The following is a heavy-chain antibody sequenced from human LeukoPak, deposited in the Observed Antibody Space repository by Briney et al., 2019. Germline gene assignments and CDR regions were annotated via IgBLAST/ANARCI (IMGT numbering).Heavy chain of an antibody. V-gene: IGHV3-23*01. CDR3: AKWIGAGYLSN. Sequence: PGGSLRLSCAASGFTFTSYSMNWVRQAPGKGLEWVSTISGSGGSTYYADSVKGRFTISRDNSKNTLYLQMNSLRAEDTAVYYCAKWIGAGYLSNWGQGTLVTVSS. J-gene: IGHJ4*02. D-gene: IGHD5-18*01. CDR2: ISGSGGST. CDR1: GFTFTSYS.